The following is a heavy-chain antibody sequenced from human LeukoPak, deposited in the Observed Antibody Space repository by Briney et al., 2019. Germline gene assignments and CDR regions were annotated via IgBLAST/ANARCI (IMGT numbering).Heavy chain of an antibody. CDR3: AADCGSSGPTTC. D-gene: IGHD6-19*01. Sequence: GASVKVSCKASGFTFTSSAMQWVRQARGQRLEWIGWIAVGSGNTNYAQKFQERVTITRDMSTSTAYMELSSLRSEDTAVYYCAADCGSSGPTTCWGQGTLVTVSS. CDR2: IAVGSGNT. CDR1: GFTFTSSA. J-gene: IGHJ4*02. V-gene: IGHV1-58*02.